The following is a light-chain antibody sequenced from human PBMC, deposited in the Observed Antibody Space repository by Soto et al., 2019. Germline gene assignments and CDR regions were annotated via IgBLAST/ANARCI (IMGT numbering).Light chain of an antibody. V-gene: IGLV2-14*01. J-gene: IGLJ1*01. Sequence: QSVLTQPPSASGSPGQSITISCTGTSSDVGLYDYVSWYQQHPGKAPQLMIYAVSNRPSGVSNRFSASKSGNTASLFISGLQAEDEADYYCSSYTSDSSYVFGSGTKVTV. CDR3: SSYTSDSSYV. CDR1: SSDVGLYDY. CDR2: AVS.